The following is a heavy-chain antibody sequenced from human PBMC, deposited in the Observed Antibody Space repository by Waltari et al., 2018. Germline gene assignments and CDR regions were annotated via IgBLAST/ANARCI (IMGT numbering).Heavy chain of an antibody. CDR3: ARGSGYSSGWYGNWFDP. J-gene: IGHJ5*02. CDR1: GYTFTSYG. D-gene: IGHD6-19*01. CDR2: ISTYNGTT. V-gene: IGHV1-18*01. Sequence: QVQLVQSGAEVKKPGASVKVSCKASGYTFTSYGISWVRQAPGHGLEWMGWISTYNGTTNYEQKLQGRVTMTTDTSTSTAYMELRSLRSDDTAVYYCARGSGYSSGWYGNWFDPWGQGTLVTVSS.